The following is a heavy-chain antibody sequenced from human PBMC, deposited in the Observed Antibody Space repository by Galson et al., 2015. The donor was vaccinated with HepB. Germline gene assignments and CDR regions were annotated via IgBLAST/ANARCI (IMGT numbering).Heavy chain of an antibody. CDR2: INPSGGST. CDR1: GYTFTSYY. V-gene: IGHV1-46*01. J-gene: IGHJ4*02. D-gene: IGHD2-15*01. CDR3: ARVFRVVAATRGVLGY. Sequence: SVKVSCKASGYTFTSYYMHWVRQAPGQGLEWMGIINPSGGSTSYAQKFQGRVTMTRDTSTSTVYMELSSLRSEDTAVYYCARVFRVVAATRGVLGYWGQGTLVTVSS.